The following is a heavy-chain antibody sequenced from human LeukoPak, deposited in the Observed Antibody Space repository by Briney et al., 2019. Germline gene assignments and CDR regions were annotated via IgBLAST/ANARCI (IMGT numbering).Heavy chain of an antibody. CDR3: TTWRARSFDS. J-gene: IGHJ4*02. CDR1: GFTFTNAW. D-gene: IGHD5-12*01. CDR2: LKSSSDGGTI. Sequence: GVSLRLSCAASGFTFTNAWMSWVRQAPGKGLEWVGRLKSSSDGGTIDYAARVKGRFTISRDDSKNTLYLQMNSLNAEDSAVYCWTTWRARSFDSWGQGTLATVSS. V-gene: IGHV3-15*01.